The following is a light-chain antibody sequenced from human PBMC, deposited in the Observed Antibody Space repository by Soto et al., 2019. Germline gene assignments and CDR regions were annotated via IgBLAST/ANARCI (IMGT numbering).Light chain of an antibody. Sequence: EIVMTQSPATLSVSPGETATLSCRASQSVNLNLAWYQQKPGQAPRLLIYGASIRATGIPARFSGSGAATEFTLTINSLQSEDSAVYYCQQCVSWPPLTFGGGTTVEIK. CDR1: QSVNLN. CDR2: GAS. V-gene: IGKV3-15*01. J-gene: IGKJ4*01. CDR3: QQCVSWPPLT.